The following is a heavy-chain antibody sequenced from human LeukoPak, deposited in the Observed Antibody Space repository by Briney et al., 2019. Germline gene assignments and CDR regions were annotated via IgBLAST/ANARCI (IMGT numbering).Heavy chain of an antibody. V-gene: IGHV1-2*02. CDR2: INPNSGGT. Sequence: GSVKVSCKASGYTCTGYYMHWVRQAPGQGLEWRGWINPNSGGTNYAQKFQGRVTMTRDTSISTAYMELSRLRSDDTAVYYCARDGEAAAVDGFAYWGQGTLVTVSS. D-gene: IGHD6-13*01. J-gene: IGHJ4*02. CDR3: ARDGEAAAVDGFAY. CDR1: GYTCTGYY.